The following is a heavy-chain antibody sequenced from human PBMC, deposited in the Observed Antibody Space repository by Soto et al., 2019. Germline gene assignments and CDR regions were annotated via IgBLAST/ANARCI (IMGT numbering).Heavy chain of an antibody. J-gene: IGHJ4*02. CDR2: ITSSSSYI. Sequence: EVQLVESGGGLVKPGGSLRLSCAASGFTFSLYSMIWVRQAPGKGLEWVASITSSSSYIYYEDSLKGRFTISRDNAKNSLFQQLDSLRAEDTAVYFCVRARSTDSRPDYWGQGTLVTVSS. V-gene: IGHV3-21*01. D-gene: IGHD3-22*01. CDR1: GFTFSLYS. CDR3: VRARSTDSRPDY.